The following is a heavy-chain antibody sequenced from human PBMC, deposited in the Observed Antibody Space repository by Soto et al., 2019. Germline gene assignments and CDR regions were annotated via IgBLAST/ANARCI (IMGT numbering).Heavy chain of an antibody. J-gene: IGHJ4*02. V-gene: IGHV4-34*01. D-gene: IGHD2-15*01. CDR3: ARALLVAASPFEY. CDR2: INHSGST. Sequence: WIGEINHSGSTNYNPSLKSRVTISVDTSKNQFTLKLSSVTATDTAVYYCARALLVAASPFEYWGQGNLVTFSS.